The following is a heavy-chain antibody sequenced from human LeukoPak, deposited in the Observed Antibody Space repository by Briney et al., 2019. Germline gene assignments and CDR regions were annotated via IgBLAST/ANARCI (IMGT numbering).Heavy chain of an antibody. V-gene: IGHV3-53*01. Sequence: PGGSLRLSCAASGFTVSSNYMSWVRQAPGKGLEWVSVIYSGGSTYYADSVKGRFTISRDNSKNTLYLQMNSLRAEDTAVYYCARDIGYYYGSGSPNWGQGTLVTVSS. J-gene: IGHJ4*02. CDR3: ARDIGYYYGSGSPN. D-gene: IGHD3-10*01. CDR2: IYSGGST. CDR1: GFTVSSNY.